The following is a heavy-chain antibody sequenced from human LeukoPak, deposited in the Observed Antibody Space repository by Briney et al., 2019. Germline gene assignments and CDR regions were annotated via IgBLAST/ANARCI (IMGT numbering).Heavy chain of an antibody. J-gene: IGHJ3*02. CDR3: ARDQSGGINYYDGGAFDI. D-gene: IGHD3-10*02. CDR1: GFTFSSYA. V-gene: IGHV3-30-3*01. Sequence: GGSLRLSCGASGFTFSSYAMHWVRQAPGKGLEWVAVISYDGSNKYYADSVKGRFTISRDNSKNTLYLQMNSLRADDTAVYYCARDQSGGINYYDGGAFDIWGQGTMVTVSS. CDR2: ISYDGSNK.